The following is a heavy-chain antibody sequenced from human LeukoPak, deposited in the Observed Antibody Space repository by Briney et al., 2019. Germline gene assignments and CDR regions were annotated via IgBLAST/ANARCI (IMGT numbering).Heavy chain of an antibody. J-gene: IGHJ4*02. CDR3: ARYLLGGSGSYLEPYYFDY. CDR2: IYYSGST. D-gene: IGHD3-10*01. V-gene: IGHV4-59*01. CDR1: GGSISSYY. Sequence: PSETLSLTCTVSGGSISSYYWSWIRQPPGKGLEWIGYIYYSGSTNYNPSLKSRVTISVDTSKNQFSLKLRSVTAADTAVYYCARYLLGGSGSYLEPYYFDYWGQGTLVTVSS.